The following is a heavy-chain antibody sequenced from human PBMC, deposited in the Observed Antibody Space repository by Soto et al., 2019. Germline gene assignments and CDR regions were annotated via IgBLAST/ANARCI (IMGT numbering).Heavy chain of an antibody. J-gene: IGHJ4*02. CDR1: GGTFSSYS. CDR3: ARDGGMHSGGIDY. D-gene: IGHD3-16*01. CDR2: IIPIFGTA. V-gene: IGHV1-69*01. Sequence: QVQLVQSGAEVKKPGSSVKVSCKASGGTFSSYSINWVRQAPGQGLEWMGEIIPIFGTANYAQKFQGRVTMTADESTSTASVELSSLRSADAAVYYCARDGGMHSGGIDYWGQGTLVTVSS.